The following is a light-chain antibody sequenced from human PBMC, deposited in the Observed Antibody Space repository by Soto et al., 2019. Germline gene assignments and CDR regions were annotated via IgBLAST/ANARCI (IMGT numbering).Light chain of an antibody. J-gene: IGKJ1*01. CDR3: QEDGGGVGT. V-gene: IGKV3-20*01. CDR2: AAS. Sequence: EIVLTQSPDTLSLFPGERATLSCRASQSVSSTYLAWYQQKPGQAPRPLISAASSRATGTPDRFSGSGSGTDFTLTSSRLEAEDFAVECGQEDGGGVGTFGQGTKVEIK. CDR1: QSVSSTY.